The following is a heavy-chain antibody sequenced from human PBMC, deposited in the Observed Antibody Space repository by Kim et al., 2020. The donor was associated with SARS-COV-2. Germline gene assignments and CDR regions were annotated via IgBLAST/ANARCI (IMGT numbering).Heavy chain of an antibody. CDR2: IYTSGST. J-gene: IGHJ4*02. Sequence: SETLSLTCTVSGGSISSGSYYWSWIRQPAGKGLEWIGRIYTSGSTNYNPSLKSRVTISVDTSKNQFSLKLSSVTAADTAVYYCARSKGGGGGGFSSWNRAQEYYFDYWGQGTLVTVSS. CDR1: GGSISSGSYY. CDR3: ARSKGGGGGGFSSWNRAQEYYFDY. V-gene: IGHV4-61*02. D-gene: IGHD3-16*01.